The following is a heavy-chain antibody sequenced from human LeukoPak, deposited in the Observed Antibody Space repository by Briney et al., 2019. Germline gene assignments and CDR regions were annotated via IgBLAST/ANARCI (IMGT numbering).Heavy chain of an antibody. CDR1: GGSISSGGYY. CDR2: IYHSGST. D-gene: IGHD3-10*01. J-gene: IGHJ6*02. Sequence: SETLSLTCTVSGGSISSGGYYWSWIRQPPGKGLEWIGYIYHSGSTYYNPSLKSRVTISVDRSKNQFPLKLSSVTAADTAVYYCARSYNYGMDVWGQGTTVTVSS. V-gene: IGHV4-30-2*01. CDR3: ARSYNYGMDV.